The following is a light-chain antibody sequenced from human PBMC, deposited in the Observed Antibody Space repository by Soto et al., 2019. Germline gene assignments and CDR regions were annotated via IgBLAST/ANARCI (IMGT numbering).Light chain of an antibody. CDR3: QQYNSYSIT. Sequence: MFQSPSTLTASVGDRVTITCRASQSISSWLAWYQQKPGKAPKLLIYDASSLESGVPSRFSGSGSGTEFTLTIISLQPDDFATYYCQQYNSYSITFGQGTRLEI. J-gene: IGKJ5*01. V-gene: IGKV1-5*01. CDR1: QSISSW. CDR2: DAS.